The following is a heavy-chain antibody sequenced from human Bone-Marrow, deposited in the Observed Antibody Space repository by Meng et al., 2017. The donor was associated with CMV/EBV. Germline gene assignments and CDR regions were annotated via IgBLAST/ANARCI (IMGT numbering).Heavy chain of an antibody. Sequence: SGSTLVKPTPTLTLTCSYSGFSLSTSGETVGWIRQPPGKALEWLAFIFWNDEKHYRPSLKSRLTITKDTSRNQVVLTMTNLDPVDTATYYCAHRSWYSTFVFYAMDVWGQGTTVTVSS. CDR1: GFSLSTSGET. V-gene: IGHV2-5*01. D-gene: IGHD4-11*01. CDR2: IFWNDEK. J-gene: IGHJ6*02. CDR3: AHRSWYSTFVFYAMDV.